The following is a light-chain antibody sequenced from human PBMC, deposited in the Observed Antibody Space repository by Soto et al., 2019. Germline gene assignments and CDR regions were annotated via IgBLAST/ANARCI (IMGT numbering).Light chain of an antibody. J-gene: IGLJ2*01. CDR2: YDS. CDR3: QVWDSSTVV. CDR1: NIGSKS. Sequence: SYELTQPPSVSVAPGKTARITCGGNNIGSKSVHWYQQKPGQAPVLVIYYDSDRPSGIPERFSGSNSGNTATLTISRVEAGDEADYYCQVWDSSTVVFGGETKLTVL. V-gene: IGLV3-21*04.